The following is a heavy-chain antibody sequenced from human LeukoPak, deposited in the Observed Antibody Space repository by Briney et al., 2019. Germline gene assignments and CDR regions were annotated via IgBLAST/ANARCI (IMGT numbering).Heavy chain of an antibody. CDR2: IYYSGST. Sequence: PSETPSLTCTVSGGSISSYYWSWIRQPPGKGLEWSGYIYYSGSTNYNPSLKSRVTISVDTSKNQFSLKLSSVTAADTAVYYCARQVGNEWYSSSWYFDYWGQGTLVTVSS. CDR1: GGSISSYY. V-gene: IGHV4-59*08. CDR3: ARQVGNEWYSSSWYFDY. D-gene: IGHD6-13*01. J-gene: IGHJ4*02.